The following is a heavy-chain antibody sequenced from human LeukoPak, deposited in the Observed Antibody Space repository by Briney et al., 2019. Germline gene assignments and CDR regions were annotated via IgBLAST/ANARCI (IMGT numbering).Heavy chain of an antibody. V-gene: IGHV3-48*01. CDR3: AKDRYSGSSDGLDY. Sequence: GGSLRLSCAASGFTFSSYSMNWVRQAPGKGLEWVSYISSSSSTIYYADSVKGRFTVSRDNAKNSLYLQMNSLRAEDTALYYCAKDRYSGSSDGLDYWGQGTLVTVSS. CDR2: ISSSSSTI. J-gene: IGHJ4*02. CDR1: GFTFSSYS. D-gene: IGHD1-26*01.